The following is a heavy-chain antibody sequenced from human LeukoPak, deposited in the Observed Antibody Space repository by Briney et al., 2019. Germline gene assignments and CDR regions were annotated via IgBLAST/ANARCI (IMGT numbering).Heavy chain of an antibody. CDR3: ARDNTGYNYLDP. CDR1: GDSFSSGGSY. CDR2: IYSSGSI. V-gene: IGHV4-31*03. D-gene: IGHD1-20*01. Sequence: PSETLSLTCTVSGDSFSSGGSYWTWVRQFPGRGLEWIGYIYSSGSIYYNPSLKSRVTISIDTSKNQFSLNMTSVTAADTAVYYCARDNTGYNYLDPWGQGTLVTVSS. J-gene: IGHJ5*02.